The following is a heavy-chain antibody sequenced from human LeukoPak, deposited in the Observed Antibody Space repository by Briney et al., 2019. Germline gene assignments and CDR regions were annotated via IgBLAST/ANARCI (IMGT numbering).Heavy chain of an antibody. D-gene: IGHD1-14*01. CDR3: ATPAGGNPAY. J-gene: IGHJ4*02. CDR2: ITNDGSST. V-gene: IGHV3-74*01. Sequence: GGPLRLSCAASGLTFSSHWMHWVRQAPGKGLVWVSRITNDGSSTTYADSVKGRFTISRDNAKNMLYLQVNSLRAEDTAVYYCATPAGGNPAYWGQGTLVTVSS. CDR1: GLTFSSHW.